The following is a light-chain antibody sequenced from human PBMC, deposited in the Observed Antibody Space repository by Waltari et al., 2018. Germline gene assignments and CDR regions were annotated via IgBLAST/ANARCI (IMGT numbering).Light chain of an antibody. CDR3: SSFTDTHTLL. Sequence: QSALTQPASVSGSPGQSITISCPGTINDVGASNFVSWYQQHPGRAPQLMIYDVTERPSGISYRFSGSKSANTASLTISGLLPEDEAIYYCSSFTDTHTLLFGGGTTVTVL. V-gene: IGLV2-14*03. J-gene: IGLJ2*01. CDR1: INDVGASNF. CDR2: DVT.